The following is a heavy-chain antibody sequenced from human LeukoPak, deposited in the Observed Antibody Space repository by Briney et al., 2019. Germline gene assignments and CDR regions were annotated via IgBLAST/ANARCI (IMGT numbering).Heavy chain of an antibody. Sequence: SVKVSCKASGGTFTSYAISWVRQAPGQGLEWMGRIIPILGIANYAQKFQGRVTITADKSTSTAYMELSSLRSEDTAVYYCARWSVATITNGQFDPWGQGTLVTVSS. D-gene: IGHD5-12*01. J-gene: IGHJ5*02. CDR1: GGTFTSYA. V-gene: IGHV1-69*04. CDR2: IIPILGIA. CDR3: ARWSVATITNGQFDP.